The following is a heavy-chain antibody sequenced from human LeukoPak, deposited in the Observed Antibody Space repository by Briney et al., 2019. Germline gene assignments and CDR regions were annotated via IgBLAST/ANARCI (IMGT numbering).Heavy chain of an antibody. J-gene: IGHJ6*03. Sequence: GGSLRLSCAASGFTFSSYSMNWVRQAPGKGLEWVSSISSSSSYIYSVKGRFTISRDNAKNSLYLQMNSLRAEDTAVYYCARVGARGSSGWPNYYMDVWGKGTTVTVSS. V-gene: IGHV3-21*01. CDR3: ARVGARGSSGWPNYYMDV. CDR2: ISSSSSYI. D-gene: IGHD6-19*01. CDR1: GFTFSSYS.